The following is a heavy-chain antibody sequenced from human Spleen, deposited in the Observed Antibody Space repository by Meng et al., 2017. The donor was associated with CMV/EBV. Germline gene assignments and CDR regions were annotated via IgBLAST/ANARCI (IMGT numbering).Heavy chain of an antibody. V-gene: IGHV3-7*04. CDR3: ARGCSSTSCYRGRDYYYYGMDV. J-gene: IGHJ6*02. Sequence: GESLKISCAASGFTFNKYWMTWVRQAPGKGLEWVANIKEDGSEKYYVDSVKGRFTISRDNAKNSLYLQMNSLRAEDTAVYYCARGCSSTSCYRGRDYYYYGMDVWGQGTTVTVSS. CDR1: GFTFNKYW. D-gene: IGHD2-2*01. CDR2: IKEDGSEK.